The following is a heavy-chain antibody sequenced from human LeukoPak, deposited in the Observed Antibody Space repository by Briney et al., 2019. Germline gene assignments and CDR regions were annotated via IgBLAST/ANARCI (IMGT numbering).Heavy chain of an antibody. J-gene: IGHJ4*02. Sequence: ASVKVSCKASGYTFTSYDIDWVRQATGQGLEWMGWMNPNSGNTGYAQKFQGSVTITRNTSISTAYMELSSLRSEDTAVYYCASGGFLEWFRYWGQGTLVTVSS. CDR2: MNPNSGNT. CDR1: GYTFTSYD. D-gene: IGHD3-3*01. CDR3: ASGGFLEWFRY. V-gene: IGHV1-8*03.